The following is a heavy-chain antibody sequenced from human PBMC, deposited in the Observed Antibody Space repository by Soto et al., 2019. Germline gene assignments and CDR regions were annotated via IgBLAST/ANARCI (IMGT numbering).Heavy chain of an antibody. CDR2: IYYSGST. Sequence: TLSLTCTVSGGSISSGDYYWSWIRQPPGKGLEWIGYIYYSGSTYYNPSLKSRVTISVDTSKNQFSLKLSSVTAADTAVYYCARGGVTAMVTVPGHWGQGTLVTVSS. J-gene: IGHJ4*02. CDR3: ARGGVTAMVTVPGH. D-gene: IGHD5-18*01. V-gene: IGHV4-30-4*01. CDR1: GGSISSGDYY.